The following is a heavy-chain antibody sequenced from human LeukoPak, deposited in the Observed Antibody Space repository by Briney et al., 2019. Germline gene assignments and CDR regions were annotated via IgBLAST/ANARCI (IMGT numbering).Heavy chain of an antibody. CDR1: GYTFTDYY. Sequence: ASVKVSCKVSGYTFTDYYMHWVQQAPGKGLEWMGLVDPEDGETIYAEKFQGRVTMTRDTSISTAYMELSRLRSDDTAVYYCARAPEPTGDGFEYYFDYWGQGTLVTVSS. D-gene: IGHD7-27*01. J-gene: IGHJ4*02. CDR2: VDPEDGET. V-gene: IGHV1-69-2*01. CDR3: ARAPEPTGDGFEYYFDY.